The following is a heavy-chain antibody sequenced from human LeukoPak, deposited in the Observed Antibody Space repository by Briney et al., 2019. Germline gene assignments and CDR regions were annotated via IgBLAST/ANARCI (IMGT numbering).Heavy chain of an antibody. CDR2: ISSSGNTI. D-gene: IGHD3-10*01. J-gene: IGHJ4*02. V-gene: IGHV3-48*03. CDR1: GFTFSSYE. CDR3: ARDYASDY. Sequence: PGGSLRLSCAASGFTFSSYEMNWVRQAPGKGLEWVSYISSSGNTIYYADSVKGRFTISRDNAKNSLYLQMSSLRAEDTAVYYCARDYASDYWGQGTLVTVSS.